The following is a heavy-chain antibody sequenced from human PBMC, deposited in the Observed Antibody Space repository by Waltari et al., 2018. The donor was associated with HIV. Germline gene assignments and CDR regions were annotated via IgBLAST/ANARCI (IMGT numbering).Heavy chain of an antibody. J-gene: IGHJ6*02. CDR3: ARVRGGGMDV. D-gene: IGHD5-12*01. CDR1: GNTFTGYY. CDR2: INHNSGGT. Sequence: QEHLVQSGAEVKKPGASVKVSCPASGNTFTGYYIHWVRQAPGQGLEWVGRINHNSGGTHYAQKFQGRVTMTRDTSISTGYMELHSLTSDDTGVYFCARVRGGGMDVWGQGTTVTVSS. V-gene: IGHV1-2*05.